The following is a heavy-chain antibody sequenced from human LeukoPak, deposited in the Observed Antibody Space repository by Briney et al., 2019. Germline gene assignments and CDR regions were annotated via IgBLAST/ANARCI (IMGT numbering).Heavy chain of an antibody. CDR1: GGSFSDYY. D-gene: IGHD2-2*01. V-gene: IGHV4-34*01. Sequence: PSETLFLTCAVYGGSFSDYYWSWIRQPPGKGLEWIGEINHSGSTNYNPSLKSRVTISVDTSKNQFSLTLSSVTAADTAVYYCARGCSSTSCLYYFDYWGQGTLVTVSS. CDR3: ARGCSSTSCLYYFDY. CDR2: INHSGST. J-gene: IGHJ4*02.